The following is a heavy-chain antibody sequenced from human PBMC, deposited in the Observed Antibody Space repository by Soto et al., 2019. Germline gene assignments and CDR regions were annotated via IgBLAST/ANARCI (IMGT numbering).Heavy chain of an antibody. CDR3: AKAGRITMIVVGPHYGMDV. CDR1: GFTFSSYG. Sequence: PGGSLRLSCAASGFTFSSYGMHWVRQAPGKGLEWVAVISYDGSNKYYADSVKGRFTISRDNSKNTLYLQMNSLRAEDTAVYYCAKAGRITMIVVGPHYGMDVWGQGTTVTVSS. CDR2: ISYDGSNK. J-gene: IGHJ6*02. D-gene: IGHD3-22*01. V-gene: IGHV3-30*18.